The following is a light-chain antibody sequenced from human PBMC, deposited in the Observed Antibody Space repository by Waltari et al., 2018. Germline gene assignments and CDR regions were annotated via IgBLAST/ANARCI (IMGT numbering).Light chain of an antibody. CDR2: GAS. V-gene: IGKV3-20*01. CDR3: QHYVRLPAT. J-gene: IGKJ1*01. CDR1: QSVSRA. Sequence: EIVLTQSPGSLSSSPGERVTLSCRASQSVSRALAWYQQKPGQAPRLLSFGASNRATGIPDRFSGSGSGTDFSLTISRLEPEDFAVYYCQHYVRLPATFGRGTKVEIK.